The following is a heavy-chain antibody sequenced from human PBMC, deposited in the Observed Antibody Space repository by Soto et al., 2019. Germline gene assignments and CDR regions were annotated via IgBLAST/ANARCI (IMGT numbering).Heavy chain of an antibody. CDR3: ARGSRVVLTIFGVVTEGTYNWFDP. V-gene: IGHV4-34*01. D-gene: IGHD3-3*01. Sequence: SETLSLTCAVYGGSFSGYYWSWIRQPPGKGLEWIGEINHSGSTNYNPSLKSRVTISVDTSKNQFSLKLSSVTAADTAVYYCARGSRVVLTIFGVVTEGTYNWFDPWGQGTLVTVSS. CDR1: GGSFSGYY. J-gene: IGHJ5*02. CDR2: INHSGST.